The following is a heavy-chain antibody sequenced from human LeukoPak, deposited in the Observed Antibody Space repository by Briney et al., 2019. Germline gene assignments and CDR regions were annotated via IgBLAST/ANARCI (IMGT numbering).Heavy chain of an antibody. V-gene: IGHV4-34*01. CDR2: INHSGST. J-gene: IGHJ4*02. CDR1: GGSFSGYY. D-gene: IGHD3-10*01. Sequence: SETLSLTCAVHGGSFSGYYWSWIRQPPGKGLEWIGEINHSGSTNYNPSLKSRVTISVDTSKNQFSLKLSSVTAADTAVYYCARDWPVEDGSGRPRFDYWGQGTLVTVSS. CDR3: ARDWPVEDGSGRPRFDY.